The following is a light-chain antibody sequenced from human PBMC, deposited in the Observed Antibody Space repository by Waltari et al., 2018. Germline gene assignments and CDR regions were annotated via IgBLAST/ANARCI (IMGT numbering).Light chain of an antibody. CDR3: CSYAGSSTWV. J-gene: IGLJ3*02. V-gene: IGLV2-23*01. Sequence: QSALTQPASVSGSPGQSITISCPGTSSDVGSYNLVSWYQQRPGKAPNLMIYEGSKRPSGVSNRFSGSKSGNTASLTISGLQAEDEADYYCCSYAGSSTWVFGGGTKLTVL. CDR1: SSDVGSYNL. CDR2: EGS.